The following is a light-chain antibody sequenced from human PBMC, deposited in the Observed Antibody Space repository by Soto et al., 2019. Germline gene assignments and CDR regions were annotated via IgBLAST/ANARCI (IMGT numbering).Light chain of an antibody. CDR1: SSDVGGYNY. CDR2: EVS. CDR3: SSYTSSSRVYV. Sequence: QSGLTQPASVSGSPGQSITISCTGTSSDVGGYNYVSWYQQHPGKAPKLMIYEVSNRPSGVSNRFSGSKSGNTASLTISGLQAEDEADYYCSSYTSSSRVYVFGTGTKVTVL. V-gene: IGLV2-14*01. J-gene: IGLJ1*01.